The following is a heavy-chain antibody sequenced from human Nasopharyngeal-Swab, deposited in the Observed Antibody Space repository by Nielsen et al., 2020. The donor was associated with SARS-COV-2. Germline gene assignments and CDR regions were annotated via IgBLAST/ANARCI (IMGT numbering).Heavy chain of an antibody. Sequence: ETLSLTCTVSGGSISSSGSYWGWIRQPPGKGLEWIGSIYYSGGTFYNPSLKSRVTISVDTSNNQFSLKLYSVTAADTAVYFCVRGGGYSFGYNDYWGQGTLVTVSS. CDR1: GGSISSSGSY. V-gene: IGHV4-39*07. CDR3: VRGGGYSFGYNDY. CDR2: IYYSGGT. J-gene: IGHJ4*02. D-gene: IGHD5-18*01.